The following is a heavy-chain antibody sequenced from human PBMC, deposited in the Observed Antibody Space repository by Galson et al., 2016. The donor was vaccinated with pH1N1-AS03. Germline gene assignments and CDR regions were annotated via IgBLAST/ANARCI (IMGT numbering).Heavy chain of an antibody. CDR1: GFTFSNYG. Sequence: SLRLSCAASGFTFSNYGMSWVRQAPGKGLEWVSDISSGNTYHADSVKGRLTISRDDSKNTLYLQMNSLRAEDTAVYYCAKDRSSRNVLGAYDYWGQGTLVTVSS. D-gene: IGHD3-10*02. J-gene: IGHJ4*02. CDR2: ISSGNT. V-gene: IGHV3-23*01. CDR3: AKDRSSRNVLGAYDY.